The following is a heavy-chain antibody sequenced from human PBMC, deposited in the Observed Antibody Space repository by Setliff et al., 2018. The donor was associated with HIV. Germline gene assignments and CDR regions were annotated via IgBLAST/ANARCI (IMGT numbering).Heavy chain of an antibody. V-gene: IGHV3-23*01. CDR2: ISGSGGST. J-gene: IGHJ3*02. CDR1: GFYFSIYA. Sequence: GGSLRLSCAASGFYFSIYAMSWVRQAPGKGLEWVSGISGSGGSTYYADTVKGRLTISRDNSKNTLYLQMNSLGAEDTAVYYCAKDDVPRDFDIWGQGTMVTVSS. CDR3: AKDDVPRDFDI.